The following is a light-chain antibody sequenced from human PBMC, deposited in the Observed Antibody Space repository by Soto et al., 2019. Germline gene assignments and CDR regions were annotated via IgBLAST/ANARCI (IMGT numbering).Light chain of an antibody. V-gene: IGKV3-20*01. CDR3: QQYSSLWT. J-gene: IGKJ1*01. CDR1: QSVSSC. Sequence: EIVLTQSPATLSLSPGERATLSCRASQSVSSCLAWYQQQPGPPPRLLIYGASSRATGIPDRCSGSWSGTDFTLSISRLAPEDFAVYYCQQYSSLWTFGQGTKVDIK. CDR2: GAS.